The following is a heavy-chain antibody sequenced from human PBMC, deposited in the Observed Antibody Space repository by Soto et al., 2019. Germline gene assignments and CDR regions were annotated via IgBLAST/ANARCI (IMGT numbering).Heavy chain of an antibody. CDR2: ISAYNGNT. CDR1: GYTFTSYG. D-gene: IGHD4-17*01. CDR3: ARDRMTTVAPFAY. V-gene: IGHV1-18*01. J-gene: IGHJ4*02. Sequence: QVQLVQSGAEVKKPGASVKVSCKASGYTFTSYGISWVRQAPGQGLEWMGWISAYNGNTNYAQKLQGRVTMTTDTSTSTAYRELRSLRSDDTAVYFGARDRMTTVAPFAYWGQGTLVTVSS.